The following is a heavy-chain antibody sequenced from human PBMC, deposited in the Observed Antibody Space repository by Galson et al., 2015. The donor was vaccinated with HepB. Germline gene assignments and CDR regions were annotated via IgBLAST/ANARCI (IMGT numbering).Heavy chain of an antibody. D-gene: IGHD1-26*01. CDR2: IIPMFGVA. Sequence: SLKVSCKVSGVTFSNFAIDWVRQAPGESPEWMGGIIPMFGVANYAPKFQGRLTMTADDSTSTAYMELSSLSSEDTALYYCARPKMQYEGSYCFDFWGQGTLVTVSS. CDR1: GVTFSNFA. CDR3: ARPKMQYEGSYCFDF. J-gene: IGHJ4*02. V-gene: IGHV1-69*13.